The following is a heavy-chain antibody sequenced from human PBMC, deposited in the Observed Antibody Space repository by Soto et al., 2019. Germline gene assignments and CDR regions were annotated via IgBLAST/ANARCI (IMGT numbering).Heavy chain of an antibody. V-gene: IGHV1-3*01. Sequence: ASVKVSCKAFGYTFTTYGISWVRQAPGQGLEWMGWINAGNGNTKYSQKFQGRVTITRDTSASTAYMELSSLRSEDTAVYYCARVSGYYYFDYWGQGTLVTVSS. CDR2: INAGNGNT. D-gene: IGHD5-12*01. J-gene: IGHJ4*02. CDR3: ARVSGYYYFDY. CDR1: GYTFTTYG.